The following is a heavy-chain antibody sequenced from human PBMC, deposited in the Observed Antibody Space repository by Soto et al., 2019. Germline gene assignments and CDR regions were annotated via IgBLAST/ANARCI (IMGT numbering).Heavy chain of an antibody. Sequence: GGSLRLSCAASGFTFDDYAMHWVRQAPGKGLEWVSGISWNSGSIGYADSVKGRFTISRDNAKNSLYLQMNSLRAEDTALYYCAKEMVRGAHSLGYYYYMDVWGKGTTVTVSS. CDR2: ISWNSGSI. D-gene: IGHD3-10*01. J-gene: IGHJ6*03. V-gene: IGHV3-9*01. CDR3: AKEMVRGAHSLGYYYYMDV. CDR1: GFTFDDYA.